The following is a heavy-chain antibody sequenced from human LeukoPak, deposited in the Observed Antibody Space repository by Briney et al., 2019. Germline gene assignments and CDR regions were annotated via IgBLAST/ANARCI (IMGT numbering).Heavy chain of an antibody. J-gene: IGHJ6*03. CDR2: TYYSGST. V-gene: IGHV4-30-4*08. Sequence: SETLSLTCAVYGGSFSGYYWSWIRRPPGKGLEWIGYTYYSGSTYYNPSLKSRVTISVDTSKNQFSLKLSSVTAADTAVYYCARAPSGTVTYYYMDVWGKGTTVTVSS. CDR3: ARAPSGTVTYYYMDV. CDR1: GGSFSGYY. D-gene: IGHD1-14*01.